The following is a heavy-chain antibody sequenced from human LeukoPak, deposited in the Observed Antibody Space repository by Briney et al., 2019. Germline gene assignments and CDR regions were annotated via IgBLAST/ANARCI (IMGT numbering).Heavy chain of an antibody. CDR3: ARAPTYDILTGYYLDY. J-gene: IGHJ4*02. Sequence: GGSLRLSCAASGFTFSSYSMNWVRQAPGKGLEWVSSIGSSSSHIYYADSVKGRFTISRDNAKNSLYLQMNSLRAEDTAVYYCARAPTYDILTGYYLDYWGQGTLVTVSS. D-gene: IGHD3-9*01. CDR1: GFTFSSYS. V-gene: IGHV3-21*01. CDR2: IGSSSSHI.